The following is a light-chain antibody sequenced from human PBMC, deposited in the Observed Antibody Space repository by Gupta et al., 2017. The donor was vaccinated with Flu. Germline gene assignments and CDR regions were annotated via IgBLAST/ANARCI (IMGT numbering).Light chain of an antibody. Sequence: EIVLTQSPGMLSLSPGERATLSCRTSQSVSTSFLMWYQQKPGQAPRLLIYGASKRATGVPDRFSGSGSGTDFTLTISKLEPEDFAVYYCQRFGSSPLYAFGQGTRLEI. V-gene: IGKV3-20*01. CDR3: QRFGSSPLYA. CDR2: GAS. J-gene: IGKJ2*01. CDR1: QSVSTSF.